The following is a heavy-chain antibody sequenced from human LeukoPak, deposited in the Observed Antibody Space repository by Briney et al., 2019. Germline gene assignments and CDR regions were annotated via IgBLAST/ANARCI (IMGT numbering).Heavy chain of an antibody. CDR2: ISGSGGST. J-gene: IGHJ6*03. D-gene: IGHD3-3*02. V-gene: IGHV3-23*01. CDR3: AKSISSPYYMDV. Sequence: GGSLRLSCAASGFTFSSYAMSWVRQAPGKGLEWVSAISGSGGSTYYADSVKGRFTISRDNSKNTPYLQMNSLRAEDTAVYYCAKSISSPYYMDVWGKGTTVTVSS. CDR1: GFTFSSYA.